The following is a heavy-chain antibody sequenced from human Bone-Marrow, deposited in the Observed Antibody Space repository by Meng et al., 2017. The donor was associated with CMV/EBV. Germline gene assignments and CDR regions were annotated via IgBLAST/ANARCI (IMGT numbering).Heavy chain of an antibody. V-gene: IGHV3-74*01. Sequence: GESLKISCAASGFTFSSYWMHWARQAPGKGQVWVSGINSAGSTTDYADSVKGRFTISRDNAKNTLYLQMSRLRSDDTAVYYCARDATIFIDPWGQGTLVTASS. CDR2: INSAGSTT. J-gene: IGHJ5*02. CDR1: GFTFSSYW. D-gene: IGHD3-3*01. CDR3: ARDATIFIDP.